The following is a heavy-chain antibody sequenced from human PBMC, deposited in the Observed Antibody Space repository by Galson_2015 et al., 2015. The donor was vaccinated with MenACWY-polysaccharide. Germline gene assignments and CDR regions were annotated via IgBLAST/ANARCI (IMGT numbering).Heavy chain of an antibody. D-gene: IGHD2-21*01. CDR1: GFTFSIYG. J-gene: IGHJ4*02. Sequence: CLRLSCAVSGFTFSIYGMYWVRQAPGQGLEFVSTIAGSGGGISYADSVKGRFTISRDNSRNTLFLQMTSLRVEDTAVYYCVKDFGRQVFGPAHWGQGTLVTVSS. CDR2: IAGSGGGI. V-gene: IGHV3-64D*08. CDR3: VKDFGRQVFGPAH.